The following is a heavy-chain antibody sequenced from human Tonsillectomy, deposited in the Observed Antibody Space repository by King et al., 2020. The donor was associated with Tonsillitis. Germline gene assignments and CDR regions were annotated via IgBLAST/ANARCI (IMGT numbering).Heavy chain of an antibody. CDR1: GFTFSDYY. V-gene: IGHV3-11*01. Sequence: VQLVESGGGLVKPGGSLRLSCAASGFTFSDYYMSWIRQAPGKGPEWVSYISGRGTTISYADSVRGRFTISRDNAKNSLYLQMNSLRAEDTAVYYCARRVPREDYFDYWGQGTLVTVSS. D-gene: IGHD4/OR15-4a*01. J-gene: IGHJ4*02. CDR2: ISGRGTTI. CDR3: ARRVPREDYFDY.